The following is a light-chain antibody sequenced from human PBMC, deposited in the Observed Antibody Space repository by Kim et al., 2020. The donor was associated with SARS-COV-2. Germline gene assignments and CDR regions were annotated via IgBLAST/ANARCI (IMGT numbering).Light chain of an antibody. CDR3: QAWDRSTAV. CDR2: QDS. V-gene: IGLV3-1*01. CDR1: KLGDKY. Sequence: SYELTQPPSVSVSPGQTASITCSGDKLGDKYACWYQQKPGQSPVLVIYQDSKRPSGIPEPFSGSNSGNTATLTISGTQAMDEADYYCQAWDRSTAVFGGGTKVTVL. J-gene: IGLJ3*02.